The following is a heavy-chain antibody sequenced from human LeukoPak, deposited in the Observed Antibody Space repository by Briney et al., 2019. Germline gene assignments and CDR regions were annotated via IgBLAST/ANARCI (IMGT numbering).Heavy chain of an antibody. CDR1: GGSLSGYY. D-gene: IGHD2-8*01. CDR2: VNHNGGT. V-gene: IGHV4-34*01. Sequence: SETLSLTCAVYGGSLSGYYWTWIRQSPGKGLEWIGEVNHNGGTNYNPSLKSRVTISVDTSEKQFPLKLNSVTAADTAVYYCARGIVLMVYASFDYWGQGSLVTVSS. J-gene: IGHJ4*02. CDR3: ARGIVLMVYASFDY.